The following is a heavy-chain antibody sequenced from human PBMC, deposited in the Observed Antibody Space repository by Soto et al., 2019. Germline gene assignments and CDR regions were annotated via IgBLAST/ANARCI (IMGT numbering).Heavy chain of an antibody. CDR2: ISLGGKI. CDR3: LRDHLYSGKWVFDY. CDR1: GGSINSSDW. D-gene: IGHD6-13*01. J-gene: IGHJ4*02. V-gene: IGHV4-4*02. Sequence: PSETLSLTCSVSGGSINSSDWWNWVRQPPGKGLEWIGEISLGGKINYNPSLKSRATISIDKSKNQFSLKLTSVTAAETAVYYCLRDHLYSGKWVFDYWGQGSLLTSSS.